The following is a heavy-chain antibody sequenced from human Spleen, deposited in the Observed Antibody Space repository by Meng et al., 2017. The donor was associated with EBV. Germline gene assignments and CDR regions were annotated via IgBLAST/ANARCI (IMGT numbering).Heavy chain of an antibody. J-gene: IGHJ4*02. Sequence: QVQLQQWGAGLLKPSDTLSLACAVYGGSFSGYYWSWIRQPSGKGLEWIGEINHSGSTNYNPYLKSRVTISVDTSKNQFSLKLSSVTAADTAVYYCAREGYSYGKGAHDYWGQGTLVTVSS. CDR2: INHSGST. V-gene: IGHV4-34*01. CDR1: GGSFSGYY. CDR3: AREGYSYGKGAHDY. D-gene: IGHD5-18*01.